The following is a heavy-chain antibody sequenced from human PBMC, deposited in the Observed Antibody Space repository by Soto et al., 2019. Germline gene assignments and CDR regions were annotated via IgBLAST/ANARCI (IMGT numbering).Heavy chain of an antibody. CDR3: ARVGGYYDSSGSFDY. D-gene: IGHD3-22*01. Sequence: QSQTLSLTCAISGDSVSSNSAAWNWIRQSPSRGLEWLGRTYYRSKWYNDYAVSVKSRITINPDTSKNQFSLQLNSVTPEDTAVYYCARVGGYYDSSGSFDYWGQGTLVTVSS. J-gene: IGHJ4*02. CDR1: GDSVSSNSAA. V-gene: IGHV6-1*01. CDR2: TYYRSKWYN.